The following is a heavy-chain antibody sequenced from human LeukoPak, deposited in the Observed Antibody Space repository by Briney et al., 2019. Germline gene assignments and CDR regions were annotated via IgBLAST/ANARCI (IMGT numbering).Heavy chain of an antibody. CDR1: GGSISTYY. CDR3: ARDVIYRLLEGGFDH. Sequence: SHTLSLMCTVSGGSISTYYWRWIRQSAGKDLEWIGRIHFSGTTNYNPSLKSRVTMSVDTSTNQFSLKLTSVTAADTAIYYCARDVIYRLLEGGFDHWGQGALVTVSS. CDR2: IHFSGTT. D-gene: IGHD3-16*01. J-gene: IGHJ4*02. V-gene: IGHV4-4*07.